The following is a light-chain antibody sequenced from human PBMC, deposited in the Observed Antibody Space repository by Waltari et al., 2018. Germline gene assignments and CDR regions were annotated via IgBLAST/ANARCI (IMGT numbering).Light chain of an antibody. CDR3: QNYDSAPYM. J-gene: IGKJ2*01. Sequence: DIQMTQSPSPLSASVLETLTITRRASLGVSSFFAWHQQKPGKPPERLISSASALQSGVPSRFSGSGSGTDFTLTISSLQPEDVATYYCQNYDSAPYMFGRGTKLEIK. V-gene: IGKV1-27*01. CDR2: SAS. CDR1: LGVSSF.